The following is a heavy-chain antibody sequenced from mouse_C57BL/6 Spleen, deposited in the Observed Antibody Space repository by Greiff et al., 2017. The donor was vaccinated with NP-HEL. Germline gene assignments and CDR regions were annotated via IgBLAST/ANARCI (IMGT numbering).Heavy chain of an antibody. Sequence: EVMLVESGPELVKPGDSVKISCKASGYSFTGYFMNWVMQSHGKSLEWIGRINPYNGDTFYNQKLKGKATLTVDKSSSTAHMELRSLTSEDSAVYYCARGSLDYWGQGTTLTVSS. CDR2: INPYNGDT. CDR1: GYSFTGYF. V-gene: IGHV1-20*01. J-gene: IGHJ2*01. CDR3: ARGSLDY.